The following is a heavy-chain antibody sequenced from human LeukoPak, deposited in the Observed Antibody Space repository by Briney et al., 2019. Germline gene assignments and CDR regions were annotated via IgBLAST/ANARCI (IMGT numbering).Heavy chain of an antibody. CDR1: GGSVSTYF. J-gene: IGHJ5*02. D-gene: IGHD5-12*01. Sequence: SETLSLTCSVSGGSVSTYFWTWIRQPAGKGLEWIGVIYTSGSTDYNPSLKSRVVMSVDKSKTQFSLRLTSVTAADTAVYYCARSPSWQSAGWFDPWGQGTLVTVSS. CDR2: IYTSGST. V-gene: IGHV4-4*07. CDR3: ARSPSWQSAGWFDP.